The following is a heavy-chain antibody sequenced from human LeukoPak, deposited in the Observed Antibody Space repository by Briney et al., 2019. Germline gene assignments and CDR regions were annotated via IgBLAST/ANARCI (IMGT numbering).Heavy chain of an antibody. V-gene: IGHV4-4*08. CDR2: VSSSGKT. CDR1: QSFTSYY. J-gene: IGHJ4*02. D-gene: IGHD2-21*01. CDR3: ATSTNIAVIDY. Sequence: KPSETLSLTCTVSQSFTSYYWSWIRQPPGKGLEWIGCVSSSGKTNFNPSLKSRVTISSDTTNHQFSLKLHSVTTADTAVYYCATSTNIAVIDYWGQGTLVTISS.